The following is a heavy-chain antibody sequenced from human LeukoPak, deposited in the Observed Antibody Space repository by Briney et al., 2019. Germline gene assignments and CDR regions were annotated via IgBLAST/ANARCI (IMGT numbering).Heavy chain of an antibody. V-gene: IGHV4-4*07. D-gene: IGHD4/OR15-4a*01. Sequence: PSETLSLTCTVSGGSISSYYWSWIRQPAGKGLEWIGRKSVSGHTNYRSSLESRVTMSVDTSKNQFSLRLSSMTTADTAVYYCVRVNRIDYGANPEGDVWGKGITVIVSS. J-gene: IGHJ6*04. CDR2: KSVSGHT. CDR3: VRVNRIDYGANPEGDV. CDR1: GGSISSYY.